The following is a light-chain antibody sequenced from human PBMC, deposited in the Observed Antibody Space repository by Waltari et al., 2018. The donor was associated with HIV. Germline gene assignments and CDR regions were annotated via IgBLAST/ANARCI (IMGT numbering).Light chain of an antibody. CDR2: DVS. J-gene: IGLJ2*01. CDR3: ASHAGSKDV. CDR1: SSDIGAYNY. V-gene: IGLV2-8*01. Sequence: QSALTQPPSASGSPGQSVPISCTGTSSDIGAYNYVSWFQQHPGQAPKLMIFDVSKRPSGVPDRFSGSKSGNTASLTVSGLQAEDEADYYCASHAGSKDVFGGGTKLTVL.